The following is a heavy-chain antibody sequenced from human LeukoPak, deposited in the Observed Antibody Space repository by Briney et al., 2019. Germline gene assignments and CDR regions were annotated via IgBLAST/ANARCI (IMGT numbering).Heavy chain of an antibody. J-gene: IGHJ4*02. D-gene: IGHD2-21*02. Sequence: PSETLSLTCTVSGGSISSSSYYWGWIRQPPGKGLGWIGSIYYSGSTYYNPSLKSRVTISVDTSKNQFSLKLSSVTAADTAVYYCARRVVVTAIDYWGQGTLVTVSS. CDR1: GGSISSSSYY. CDR2: IYYSGST. V-gene: IGHV4-39*01. CDR3: ARRVVVTAIDY.